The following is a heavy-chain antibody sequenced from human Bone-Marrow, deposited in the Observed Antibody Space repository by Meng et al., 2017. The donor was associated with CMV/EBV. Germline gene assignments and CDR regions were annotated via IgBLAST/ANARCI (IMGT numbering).Heavy chain of an antibody. V-gene: IGHV4-59*01. Sequence: SEPLSLTCTVSGGSISSYYWSWIRQPPGKGLEWIGYIYYSGSTNYNPSLKSRVTISVDTSKNQFSLKLSSVTAADTAVYYCARDAVTDYSNYFDYWGQGTLVTVSS. J-gene: IGHJ4*02. CDR1: GGSISSYY. CDR2: IYYSGST. D-gene: IGHD4-11*01. CDR3: ARDAVTDYSNYFDY.